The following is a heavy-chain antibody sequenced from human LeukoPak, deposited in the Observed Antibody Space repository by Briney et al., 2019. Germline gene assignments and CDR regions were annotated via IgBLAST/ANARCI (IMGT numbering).Heavy chain of an antibody. CDR3: ARSPIVVVVAAVDY. CDR2: INSDGSST. CDR1: GFTFSSYW. D-gene: IGHD2-15*01. J-gene: IGHJ4*02. Sequence: PGGSLRLSCAASGFTFSSYWMHWVRQAPGKGLVWVSRINSDGSSTSYADSVKGRFTISRDNAKNTLYLQMNSLRAEDTAVYYCARSPIVVVVAAVDYWGQGTLVTVSS. V-gene: IGHV3-74*01.